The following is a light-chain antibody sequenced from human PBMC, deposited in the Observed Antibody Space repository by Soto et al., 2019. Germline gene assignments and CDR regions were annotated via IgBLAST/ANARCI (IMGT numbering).Light chain of an antibody. J-gene: IGKJ1*01. V-gene: IGKV1-33*01. CDR2: DAS. Sequence: DIHMTQSPSSLSASVGYRVTITCQASQNINNYLNWYQQKKGRAPTLLIYDASNLEAGVPSRFRGSGYGTDFNFTISSLQTEDIATYYCQQYDNLPWTFGQGTKVDIK. CDR3: QQYDNLPWT. CDR1: QNINNY.